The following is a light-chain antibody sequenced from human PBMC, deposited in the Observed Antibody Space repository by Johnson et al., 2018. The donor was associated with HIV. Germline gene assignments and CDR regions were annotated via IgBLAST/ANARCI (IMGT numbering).Light chain of an antibody. CDR1: SSNIENNF. CDR2: DND. CDR3: GTWDASLSVNV. Sequence: QSVLTQPPSVSAAPGQKVTISCSGSSSNIENNFVSWYQQLPGTAPKLLIYDNDRRPSGVPDRFSGSKSGTSATLDITGLQSGDEADYYCGTWDASLSVNVFGPGTKVTVL. J-gene: IGLJ1*01. V-gene: IGLV1-51*02.